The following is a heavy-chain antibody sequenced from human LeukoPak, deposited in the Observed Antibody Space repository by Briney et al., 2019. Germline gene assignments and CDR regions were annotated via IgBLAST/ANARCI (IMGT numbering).Heavy chain of an antibody. CDR1: GFTFRDDP. CDR3: ARDRGVLLWFGELFDAFDI. Sequence: PGGSLRLSCAASGFTFRDDPMNWVRQAPGKGLEWVAHIRSRSLTISYADSVRGRFTISRDNAKNSLYLQMNSLRDEDTAVYYCARDRGVLLWFGELFDAFDIWGQGTMVTVSS. J-gene: IGHJ3*02. V-gene: IGHV3-48*02. CDR2: IRSRSLTI. D-gene: IGHD3-10*01.